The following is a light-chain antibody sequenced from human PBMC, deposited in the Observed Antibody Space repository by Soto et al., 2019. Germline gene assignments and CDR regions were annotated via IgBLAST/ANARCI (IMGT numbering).Light chain of an antibody. Sequence: QSALTQPASVSGSPGQSITISCTGTSSDVGGYNYVSWYQQHPGKAPKLVIYEVGNRPSGVSNRFSASKSGNTASLTISGLQADDEADYYCSSYTSTSTPLVFGGGTKLTVL. CDR3: SSYTSTSTPLV. J-gene: IGLJ2*01. CDR1: SSDVGGYNY. CDR2: EVG. V-gene: IGLV2-14*01.